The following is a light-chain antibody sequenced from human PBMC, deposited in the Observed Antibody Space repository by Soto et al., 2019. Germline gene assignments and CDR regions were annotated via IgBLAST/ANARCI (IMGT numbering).Light chain of an antibody. V-gene: IGLV2-11*01. J-gene: IGLJ2*01. CDR3: CSYAGTHTFVV. CDR1: SSDVGGYNY. CDR2: DVS. Sequence: QPVLTQPRSVSGSPGQSVTISCTGTSSDVGGYNYVSWYQQHPGKAPKLMIYDVSKRPSGVPDRFSGSKSGNTASLTISGLQADDEAEYFCCSYAGTHTFVVFGGGTKLTVL.